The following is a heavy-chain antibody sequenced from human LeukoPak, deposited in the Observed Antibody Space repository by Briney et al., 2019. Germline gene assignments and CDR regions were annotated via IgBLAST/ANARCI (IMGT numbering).Heavy chain of an antibody. CDR3: AKGAVSGNYYYYGMDV. J-gene: IGHJ6*02. D-gene: IGHD6-19*01. CDR2: ISGSGGST. V-gene: IGHV3-23*01. Sequence: SGGSLRLSCAASGFTFSSYAMSWVRQAPGKGLEWVSAISGSGGSTYYADSVKGRFTISRDNSRNTLYLQMNSLRAEDTAVYYCAKGAVSGNYYYYGMDVWGQGTTVTVSS. CDR1: GFTFSSYA.